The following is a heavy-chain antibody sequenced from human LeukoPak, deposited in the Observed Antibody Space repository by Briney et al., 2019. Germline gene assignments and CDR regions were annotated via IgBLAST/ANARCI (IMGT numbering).Heavy chain of an antibody. D-gene: IGHD5-18*01. CDR1: GGSFSGYY. J-gene: IGHJ4*02. CDR3: ARRGYSYGVVGD. V-gene: IGHV4-34*01. CDR2: INHSGGT. Sequence: SETLSLTCAVYGGSFSGYYWSWIRQPPGKGLEWIGEINHSGGTNYNPSLKSRVTISVDTSKNQFSLKLSSVTAADTAVYYCARRGYSYGVVGDWGQGTLVTVSS.